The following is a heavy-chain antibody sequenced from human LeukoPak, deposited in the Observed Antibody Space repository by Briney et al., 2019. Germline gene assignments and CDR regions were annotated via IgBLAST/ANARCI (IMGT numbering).Heavy chain of an antibody. CDR2: ISGSGGST. D-gene: IGHD3-22*01. CDR3: AKDIVVVFNDAFDI. J-gene: IGHJ3*02. V-gene: IGHV3-23*01. Sequence: GGSLRLSCAASGFTFSNYAMSWVRQAPGKGLEWVSGISGSGGSTDYADSVKGRFTISRDNSKNTLYLQMNSLRAEDTAIYYCAKDIVVVFNDAFDIWGQGTMVTVSS. CDR1: GFTFSNYA.